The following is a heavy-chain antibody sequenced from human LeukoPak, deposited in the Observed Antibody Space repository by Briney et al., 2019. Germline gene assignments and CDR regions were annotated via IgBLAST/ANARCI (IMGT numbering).Heavy chain of an antibody. Sequence: SSETLSLTCTVSGGSISTGSYYWGWVRQPPGKGLEYIGSISYSGTTYYNPSLKSRVTISVDTSKNHFSLNLSSVSAADTAVYYCAGSSAGVPFDYWGQGILVTVSS. D-gene: IGHD3-10*01. V-gene: IGHV4-39*02. CDR1: GGSISTGSYY. J-gene: IGHJ4*02. CDR2: ISYSGTT. CDR3: AGSSAGVPFDY.